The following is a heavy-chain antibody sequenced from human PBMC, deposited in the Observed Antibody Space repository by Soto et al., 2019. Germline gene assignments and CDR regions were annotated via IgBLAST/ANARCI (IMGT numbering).Heavy chain of an antibody. CDR1: GFTFSAYD. D-gene: IGHD2-8*02. CDR3: ARQASYWHGGGGWFDP. V-gene: IGHV3-13*01. J-gene: IGHJ5*02. Sequence: EVQLVASGGGLVQPGGSLRLSCAASGFTFSAYDMHWVRQATGKGLEWVSAIGTQHDTYYPDSVKGRFTISRENAKNSLDLQMNSLRAGDTAVYYCARQASYWHGGGGWFDPWGQGTLVTVSS. CDR2: IGTQHDT.